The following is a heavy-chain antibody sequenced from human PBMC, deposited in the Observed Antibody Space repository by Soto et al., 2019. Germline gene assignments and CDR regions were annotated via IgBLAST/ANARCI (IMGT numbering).Heavy chain of an antibody. V-gene: IGHV1-69*06. CDR1: GGTFSSYA. Sequence: EASVKVSCKASGGTFSSYAISWVRQAPGQGLEWMGGIIPIFGTANYAQKFQGRVTITADKSTSTAYMELSSLRSEDTAVYYCASEYSSSNWLDPWGQGTLVTVYS. CDR2: IIPIFGTA. D-gene: IGHD6-6*01. J-gene: IGHJ5*02. CDR3: ASEYSSSNWLDP.